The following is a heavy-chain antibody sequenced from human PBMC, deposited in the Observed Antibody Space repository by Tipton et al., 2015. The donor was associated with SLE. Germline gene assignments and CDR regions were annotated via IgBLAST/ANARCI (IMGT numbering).Heavy chain of an antibody. V-gene: IGHV4-4*07. CDR3: ARHAYDFLD. J-gene: IGHJ4*02. CDR1: GGSITNYY. CDR2: IYTSGTT. D-gene: IGHD2/OR15-2a*01. Sequence: LRLSCSVSGGSITNYYWSWIRQPAGKGLQWIGRIYTSGTTNYDPSLKSRVTMSVDTSKNQFSLKLSSVTAADTAVYFCARHAYDFLDWGQGTLVAVSS.